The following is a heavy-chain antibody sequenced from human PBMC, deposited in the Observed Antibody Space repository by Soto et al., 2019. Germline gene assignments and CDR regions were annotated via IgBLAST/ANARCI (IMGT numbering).Heavy chain of an antibody. CDR1: GFTFSSYD. D-gene: IGHD2-2*01. J-gene: IGHJ6*02. V-gene: IGHV3-13*01. Sequence: GGSLRLSCAASGFTFSSYDMHWVRQATGKGLEWVSAIGTAGDTYYPGSVKGRFTISRENAKNSLYLQMNSLRAGDTAVYYCARALGYCSSTSCYYYYGMDVWGQGTTVTVSS. CDR2: IGTAGDT. CDR3: ARALGYCSSTSCYYYYGMDV.